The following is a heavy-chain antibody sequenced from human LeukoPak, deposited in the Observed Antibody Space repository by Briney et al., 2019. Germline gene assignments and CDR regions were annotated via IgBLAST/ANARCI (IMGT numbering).Heavy chain of an antibody. CDR3: ARDLGSGWYSDALDI. D-gene: IGHD6-19*01. CDR2: IYTSGST. V-gene: IGHV4-4*07. CDR1: GGSISSYY. J-gene: IGHJ3*02. Sequence: SETLSLTCTVSGGSISSYYWSWIRQPAGKGLEWIGRIYTSGSTNYNPSLKSRVTMSVDTSKNQFSLKLSSVTAADTAVYYCARDLGSGWYSDALDIWGQGTMVTVSS.